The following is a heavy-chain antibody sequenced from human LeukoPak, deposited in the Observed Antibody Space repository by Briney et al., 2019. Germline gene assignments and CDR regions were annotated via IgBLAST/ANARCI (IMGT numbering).Heavy chain of an antibody. J-gene: IGHJ4*02. Sequence: ASVKVSCKVSGYTLTELSMHWVRQAPGKGLEWMGGFDPEDGETIYAQKFQGRVTMTEDTSTDTAYMELSSLRSEDTAVYYCATSTPVGAFFDYWGQGTLVTVFS. V-gene: IGHV1-24*01. CDR1: GYTLTELS. CDR3: ATSTPVGAFFDY. CDR2: FDPEDGET. D-gene: IGHD1-26*01.